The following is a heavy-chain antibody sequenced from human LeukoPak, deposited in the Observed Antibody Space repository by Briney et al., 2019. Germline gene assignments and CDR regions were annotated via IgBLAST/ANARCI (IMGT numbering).Heavy chain of an antibody. CDR1: GYTFTGYY. D-gene: IGHD1-26*01. Sequence: ASVKVSCTASGYTFTGYYMHWVRQAPGQGLEWMGWINPYSGGTNYAQKFQGRVTMTRDTSITTAYMELSRLRSDDTAVYYCARDAQPSGTFAGPGYWGQGTQVTVSS. V-gene: IGHV1-2*02. J-gene: IGHJ4*02. CDR2: INPYSGGT. CDR3: ARDAQPSGTFAGPGY.